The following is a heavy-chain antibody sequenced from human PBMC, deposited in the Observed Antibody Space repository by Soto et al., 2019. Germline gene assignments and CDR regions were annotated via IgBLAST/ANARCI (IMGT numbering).Heavy chain of an antibody. Sequence: QVQLQESGPGLVRPSQTLSLTCTVSGGSITNGDYYWNWIRQHPGKGLGWIGYINYRGTTFYNPSLKSRVFISVETSKNPFSLNLSSVTAADTAVYFCARDAPGEAPYWGQGTLVTVSS. V-gene: IGHV4-31*03. CDR3: ARDAPGEAPY. D-gene: IGHD2-2*01. CDR2: INYRGTT. J-gene: IGHJ4*02. CDR1: GGSITNGDYY.